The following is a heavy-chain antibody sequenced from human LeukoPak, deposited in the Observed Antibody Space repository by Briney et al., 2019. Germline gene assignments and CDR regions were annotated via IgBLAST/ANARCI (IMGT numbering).Heavy chain of an antibody. D-gene: IGHD1-14*01. CDR1: GGSFSGYY. V-gene: IGHV4-34*01. CDR2: INHIEST. Sequence: SETLSLTFAVYGGSFSGYYWSWLRQPPGKGLEWIAEINHIESTNYNPSLKSRVTISVDTSKNQFSLKLSSVTGADTAVYYCARRIGMYRLDYWGQGTLVTVSS. J-gene: IGHJ4*02. CDR3: ARRIGMYRLDY.